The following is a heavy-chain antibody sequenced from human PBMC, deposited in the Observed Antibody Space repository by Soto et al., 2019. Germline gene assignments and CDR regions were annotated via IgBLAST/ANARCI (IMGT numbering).Heavy chain of an antibody. D-gene: IGHD6-19*01. CDR1: SEALRGCY. J-gene: IGHJ5*02. V-gene: IGHV4-34*01. Sequence: SGTLSLTCAVSSEALRGCYWTWIRQSPGKGLEWIGEISQSGFTNYNPSLESRVNMSVDTSKSQFSLHLTSVTAADTAVYYCARGLFSSGWYSYFDPWGQGTPVTVSS. CDR2: ISQSGFT. CDR3: ARGLFSSGWYSYFDP.